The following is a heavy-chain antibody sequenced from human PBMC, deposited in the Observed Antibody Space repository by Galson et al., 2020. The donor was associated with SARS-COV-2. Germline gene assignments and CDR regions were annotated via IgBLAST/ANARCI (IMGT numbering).Heavy chain of an antibody. J-gene: IGHJ6*02. D-gene: IGHD3-10*01. CDR1: GFTFSSYA. CDR3: AKDPAIAWGCGEHPYYYCGMDV. V-gene: IGHV3-23*01. Sequence: GGSLRLSCAASGFTFSSYAMSWVRPAPGTGLEWVSAISGRGGSTYYADSVKGRFTISRNNSKNTLYLQMNSLRAEDTAVYYCAKDPAIAWGCGEHPYYYCGMDVWGQGTTVTVSS. CDR2: ISGRGGST.